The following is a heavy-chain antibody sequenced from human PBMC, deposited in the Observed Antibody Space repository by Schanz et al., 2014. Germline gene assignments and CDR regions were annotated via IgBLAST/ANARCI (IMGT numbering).Heavy chain of an antibody. J-gene: IGHJ4*02. Sequence: QVQLVQSGAEVKKPGATVKVSCKASGYIFINSGISWVRQAPGQGLEWMGWISVYTGNTKYGQKVQGRVTMTADTSTNTAYMALTDLRSDDTAVYYCARDRRFFDRDDLYYFDSWGQGTLVTVSS. CDR2: ISVYTGNT. CDR1: GYIFINSG. D-gene: IGHD3-3*01. V-gene: IGHV1-18*01. CDR3: ARDRRFFDRDDLYYFDS.